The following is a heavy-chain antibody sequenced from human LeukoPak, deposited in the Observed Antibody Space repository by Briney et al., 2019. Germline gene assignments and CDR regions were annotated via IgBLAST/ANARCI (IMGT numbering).Heavy chain of an antibody. D-gene: IGHD6-13*01. Sequence: SETLSLTCIVSGDSISGSPYSWGWLRQPPGKGLEWIGRIYSGGSTYYNPSLKSRVTISVDTSNNQFSLKLSSVTAADTAVYYCARLSRGLAGSYWGQGTLVTVSS. CDR2: IYSGGST. CDR3: ARLSRGLAGSY. V-gene: IGHV4-39*01. CDR1: GDSISGSPYS. J-gene: IGHJ4*02.